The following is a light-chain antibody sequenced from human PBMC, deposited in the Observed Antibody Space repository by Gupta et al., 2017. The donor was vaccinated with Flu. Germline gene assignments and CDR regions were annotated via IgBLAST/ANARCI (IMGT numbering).Light chain of an antibody. J-gene: IGKJ1*01. V-gene: IGKV1-5*03. CDR1: QSLNNW. CDR2: RAS. CDR3: QQYNSDART. Sequence: DIQMTQSPSTLSASVGDRVTITCRASQSLNNWLAWYQQKAGKAPKLLIYRASGLESGVPPRFSGSGSGTQYTLTINNLQPEDSATYYCQQYNSDARTFGQGTKVE.